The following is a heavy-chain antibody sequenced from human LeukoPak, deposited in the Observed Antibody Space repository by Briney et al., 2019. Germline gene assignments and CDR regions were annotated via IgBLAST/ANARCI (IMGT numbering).Heavy chain of an antibody. CDR2: IYYSGST. V-gene: IGHV4-31*03. CDR1: VGSISSGGYY. Sequence: LSETLSLTCTVSVGSISSGGYYWSWIRQHPGKGLEWIGYIYYSGSTYYNPSLKSRVTISVDTSKNKFSLKLSSVTAADTSVYYCARGRPGVFDYWGQGTLVTVSS. CDR3: ARGRPGVFDY. J-gene: IGHJ4*02.